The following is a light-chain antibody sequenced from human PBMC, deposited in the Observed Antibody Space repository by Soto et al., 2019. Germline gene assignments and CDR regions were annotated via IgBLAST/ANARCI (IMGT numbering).Light chain of an antibody. J-gene: IGKJ2*01. CDR1: HSVSSY. V-gene: IGKV3-11*01. CDR3: QQRNSRYT. CDR2: DVS. Sequence: EIVLTQSPATLSLSPGDRATLSCRASHSVSSYLAWYQQRPGQAPRLLIYDVSNSATGIPARFSGSGSGTDFKLTISSLEPEDFAVYYCQQRNSRYTFGPGTKLEIK.